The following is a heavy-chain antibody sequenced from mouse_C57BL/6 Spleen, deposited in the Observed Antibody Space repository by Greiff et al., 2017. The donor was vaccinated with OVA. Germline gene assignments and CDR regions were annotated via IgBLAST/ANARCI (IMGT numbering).Heavy chain of an antibody. CDR2: IYPGDGDT. CDR3: ASNVREYAMDD. V-gene: IGHV1-82*01. CDR1: GYAFSSSW. J-gene: IGHJ4*01. Sequence: QVQLQQSGPELVKPGASVKISCKASGYAFSSSWMNWVKQRPGQGLEWIGRIYPGDGDTNYNGKFKGKATLTADKSSSTAYMQLSSLTSEDSAVYFCASNVREYAMDDWGQGTSVTVSS.